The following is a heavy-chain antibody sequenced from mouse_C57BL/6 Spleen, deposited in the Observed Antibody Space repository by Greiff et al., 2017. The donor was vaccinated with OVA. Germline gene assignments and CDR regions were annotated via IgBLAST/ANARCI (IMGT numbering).Heavy chain of an antibody. Sequence: QVQLKQSGPELVKPGASVKISCKASGYSFTSYYIHWVKQRPGQGLEWIGWIYPGSGNTKYNEKFKGKATLTADTSSSTAYMQLSSLTSEDSVVYCCARGDDSKGYFDDWGQGTTLTVSS. D-gene: IGHD2-5*01. CDR1: GYSFTSYY. CDR2: IYPGSGNT. V-gene: IGHV1-66*01. J-gene: IGHJ2*01. CDR3: ARGDDSKGYFDD.